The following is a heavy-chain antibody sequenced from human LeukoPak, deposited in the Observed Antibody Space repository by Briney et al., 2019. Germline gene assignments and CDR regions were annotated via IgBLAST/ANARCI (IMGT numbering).Heavy chain of an antibody. V-gene: IGHV4-39*07. D-gene: IGHD3-22*01. CDR3: ARRAHYYDSSGYRDPVDY. CDR1: GGSISSTIYY. Sequence: SETLSLTCTVSGGSISSTIYYWGWIRQPPGKGLEWIGSVDFSGSSYYNPSLKSRVTISVDTSENHFYLKLNSVTAADTAVYYCARRAHYYDSSGYRDPVDYWGQGTLVTASS. CDR2: VDFSGSS. J-gene: IGHJ4*02.